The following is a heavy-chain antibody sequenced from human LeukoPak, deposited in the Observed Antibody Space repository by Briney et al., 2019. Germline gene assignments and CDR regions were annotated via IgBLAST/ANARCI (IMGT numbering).Heavy chain of an antibody. CDR1: GGSISSGSYY. Sequence: SETLSLTCTVSGGSISSGSYYWSWIRQPAGKGLEWIGRIYTSGSTVYNPSLKSRVTISVDTSKNQFSLKLSSVTAADTAVYYCARVPSGYDPGWFDPWGQGTLVTVSS. CDR3: ARVPSGYDPGWFDP. D-gene: IGHD5-12*01. J-gene: IGHJ5*02. V-gene: IGHV4-61*02. CDR2: IYTSGST.